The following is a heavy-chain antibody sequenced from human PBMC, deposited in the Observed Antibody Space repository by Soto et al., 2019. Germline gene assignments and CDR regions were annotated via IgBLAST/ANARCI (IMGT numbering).Heavy chain of an antibody. Sequence: QITLKESGPTLVKPTQTLTLTCTFSGFSLSTSGVGVGWISQPPGKALEWLALIYWDDDKRYSPSLKSRLTITKDTSKNQVVLTMTNMDTVDTATYYCAHSETVTSFGDYWGQGTLVTVSS. D-gene: IGHD3-16*01. V-gene: IGHV2-5*02. J-gene: IGHJ4*02. CDR3: AHSETVTSFGDY. CDR2: IYWDDDK. CDR1: GFSLSTSGVG.